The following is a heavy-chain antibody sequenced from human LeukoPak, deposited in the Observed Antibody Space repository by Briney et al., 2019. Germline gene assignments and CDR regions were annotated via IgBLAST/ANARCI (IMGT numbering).Heavy chain of an antibody. J-gene: IGHJ6*02. CDR3: ARGVSSSWLRYYYYYGMDV. V-gene: IGHV3-48*04. D-gene: IGHD6-13*01. CDR1: GFTFSSYA. CDR2: ISSSGSTI. Sequence: GGSLRLSRAASGFTFSSYAMSWVRQAPGKGLEWVSYISSSGSTIYYADSVKGRFTISRDNAKNSLYLQMNSLRAEDTAVYYCARGVSSSWLRYYYYYGMDVWGQGTTVTVSS.